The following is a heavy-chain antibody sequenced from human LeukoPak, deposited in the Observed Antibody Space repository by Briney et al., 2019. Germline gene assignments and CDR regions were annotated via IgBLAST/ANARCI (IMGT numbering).Heavy chain of an antibody. D-gene: IGHD1-14*01. Sequence: SVKVSCKASGGTFSSYAISWVRQAPGQGLEWMGGIIPIFGTANYAQKFQGRVTVTADESTSTAYMELSSLRSEDTAVYYCARGNQATLIPLYYYYGMDVWGQGTTVTVSS. V-gene: IGHV1-69*13. CDR2: IIPIFGTA. CDR3: ARGNQATLIPLYYYYGMDV. J-gene: IGHJ6*02. CDR1: GGTFSSYA.